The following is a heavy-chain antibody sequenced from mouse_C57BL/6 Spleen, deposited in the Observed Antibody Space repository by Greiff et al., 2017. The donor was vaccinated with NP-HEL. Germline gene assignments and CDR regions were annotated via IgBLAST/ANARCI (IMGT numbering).Heavy chain of an antibody. CDR1: GYSITSGYY. J-gene: IGHJ2*01. Sequence: EVKLQESGPGLVKPSLSLSLTCSVTGYSITSGYYWNWIRQFPGNKLEWMGYISYDGSNNYNPSLKNRISITRDTSKNQFFLKLNSVTTEDTATYYCARGTVYYFDYWGQGTTLTVSS. CDR3: ARGTVYYFDY. V-gene: IGHV3-6*01. D-gene: IGHD1-1*01. CDR2: ISYDGSN.